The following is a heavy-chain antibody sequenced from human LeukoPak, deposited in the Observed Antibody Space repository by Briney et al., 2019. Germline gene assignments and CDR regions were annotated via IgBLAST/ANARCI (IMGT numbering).Heavy chain of an antibody. D-gene: IGHD3-16*01. CDR1: GGSISSINYH. V-gene: IGHV4-39*07. J-gene: IGHJ6*03. Sequence: SETLSLTCNVSGGSISSINYHWDWIRQPPGKGLEWIGSIYYSGSTYYNPSLKSRVTITVDTSKNQFSLKLSSVTAADTAVYYCARETSQKGAHYMDVWGKGTTVTISS. CDR2: IYYSGST. CDR3: ARETSQKGAHYMDV.